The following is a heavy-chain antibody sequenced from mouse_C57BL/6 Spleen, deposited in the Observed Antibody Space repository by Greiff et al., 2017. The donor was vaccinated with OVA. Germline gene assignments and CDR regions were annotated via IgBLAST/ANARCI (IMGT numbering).Heavy chain of an antibody. CDR2: IDPSDSYT. Sequence: QVQLQQPGAELVMPGASVKLSCKASGYTFTSYWMHWVKQRPGQGLEWIGEIDPSDSYTNYNQKFKGKSTLTVDNSSSTAYMQLSRLTSEDSAVYYCGTDHEYDFDYWGQGTTLTVSS. V-gene: IGHV1-69*01. D-gene: IGHD5-1*01. CDR1: GYTFTSYW. CDR3: GTDHEYDFDY. J-gene: IGHJ2*01.